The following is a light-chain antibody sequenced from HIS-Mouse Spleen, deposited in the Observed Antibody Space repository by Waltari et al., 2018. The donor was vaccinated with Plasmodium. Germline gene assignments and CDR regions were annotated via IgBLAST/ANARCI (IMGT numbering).Light chain of an antibody. V-gene: IGLV2-11*01. CDR2: DVS. CDR1: SSDVVGYHY. Sequence: QSALTQPRSVSGSPGPSVTTSCTGTSSDVVGYHYFSWYQQHPGKAPKLLIYDVSKRPSGVPDRFSGSKSGNTASLTISGLQAEDEADYYCCSYAGSYTFGVFGGGTKLTVL. CDR3: CSYAGSYTFGV. J-gene: IGLJ3*02.